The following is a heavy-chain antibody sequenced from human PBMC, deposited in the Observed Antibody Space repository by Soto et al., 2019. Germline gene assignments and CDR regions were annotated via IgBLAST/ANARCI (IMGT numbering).Heavy chain of an antibody. J-gene: IGHJ4*02. CDR1: GGSISSSSYY. CDR3: ARRTIFGVVIIKPHFDY. Sequence: PSETLSLTCTVSGGSISSSSYYWGWIRQPPGKGLEWIGSIYYSGSTYYNPSLKSRVTISVDTSKNQFSLKLSSVTAADTAVYYCARRTIFGVVIIKPHFDYWGQGTLVTVSS. D-gene: IGHD3-3*01. V-gene: IGHV4-39*07. CDR2: IYYSGST.